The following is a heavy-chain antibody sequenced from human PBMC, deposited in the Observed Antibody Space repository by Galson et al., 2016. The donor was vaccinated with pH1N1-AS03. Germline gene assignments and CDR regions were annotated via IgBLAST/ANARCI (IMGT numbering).Heavy chain of an antibody. CDR3: ASAGYHTPGYHY. Sequence: SETLSLTCAVSGGSMTSPDWWTWVRQPPGKGLEWIGEVHYSGTTSYNPSLNSRVTMSIDKSNNQFSLNFGSVTAADTAVYFLASAGYHTPGYHYWGQGALVTVSS. J-gene: IGHJ4*02. D-gene: IGHD3-16*02. V-gene: IGHV4-4*02. CDR2: VHYSGTT. CDR1: GGSMTSPDW.